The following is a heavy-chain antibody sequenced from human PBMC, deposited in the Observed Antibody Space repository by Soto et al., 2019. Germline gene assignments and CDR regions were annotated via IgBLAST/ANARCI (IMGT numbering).Heavy chain of an antibody. V-gene: IGHV3-23*01. Sequence: PSETLSLTCTVSGGSISSYYWSWVRQAPGKGLEWVSAISGSGGSTYYADSVKGRFTISRDNSKNTLYLQMNSLRAEDTAVYYCAKDRAGNDYSTCMDVWGKGTTVTVSS. D-gene: IGHD4-4*01. CDR3: AKDRAGNDYSTCMDV. J-gene: IGHJ6*03. CDR2: ISGSGGST. CDR1: GGSISSYY.